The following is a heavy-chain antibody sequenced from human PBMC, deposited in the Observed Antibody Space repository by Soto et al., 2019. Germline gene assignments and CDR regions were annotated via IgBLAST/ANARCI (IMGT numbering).Heavy chain of an antibody. CDR3: ARGLRFLAWYYMDV. V-gene: IGHV1-8*01. CDR2: MNPNSGNT. Sequence: ASVKVSCKASGYTFTSYDINWVRQATGQGLEWMGWMNPNSGNTGYAQKFQGRVTMTRNTSISTAYMELSSLRSEDTAVYYCARGLRFLAWYYMDVWGKGTTVTVSS. J-gene: IGHJ6*03. CDR1: GYTFTSYD. D-gene: IGHD3-3*01.